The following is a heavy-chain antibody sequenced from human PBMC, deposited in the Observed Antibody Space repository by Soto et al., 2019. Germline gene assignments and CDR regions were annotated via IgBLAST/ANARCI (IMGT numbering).Heavy chain of an antibody. CDR1: GYSFTSYW. Sequence: GESLKISCKGSGYSFTSYWIGWVRQMPGKGLEWMGIIYPGDSDTRYSPSFQGQVTISADKSISTAYLQWSSLKASDTAMYYCARQQRLVLDYYYGMDVWGQGTTVTVSS. V-gene: IGHV5-51*01. J-gene: IGHJ6*02. CDR3: ARQQRLVLDYYYGMDV. CDR2: IYPGDSDT. D-gene: IGHD6-19*01.